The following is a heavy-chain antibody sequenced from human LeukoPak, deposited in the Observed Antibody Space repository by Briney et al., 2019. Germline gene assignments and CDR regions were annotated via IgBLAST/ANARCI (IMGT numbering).Heavy chain of an antibody. J-gene: IGHJ4*02. D-gene: IGHD6-19*01. CDR3: ARGVAVAGLPKQIHDY. Sequence: ASVKVSCKVSGYTLTELSMHWVRQAPGKGLEWMGGFDPEDGETIYAQRFQGRVTMTEDTSTDTAYMELSSLRSEDTAVYYCARGVAVAGLPKQIHDYWGQGTLVTVSS. CDR2: FDPEDGET. V-gene: IGHV1-24*01. CDR1: GYTLTELS.